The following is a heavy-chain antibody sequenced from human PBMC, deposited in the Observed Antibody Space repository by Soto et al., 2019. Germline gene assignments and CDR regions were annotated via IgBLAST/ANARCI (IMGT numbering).Heavy chain of an antibody. J-gene: IGHJ4*02. D-gene: IGHD6-13*01. CDR1: GGTFSSYT. CDR3: ARDKAPNKYDSTWSYDY. Sequence: ASVKVSCKASGGTFSSYTISWVRQAPGQGLEWMGRIIPILGIANYAQKFQGRVTITADKSTSTAYMELSSLKSEDTAIYYCARDKAPNKYDSTWSYDYWGQGSLVTVSS. CDR2: IIPILGIA. V-gene: IGHV1-69*04.